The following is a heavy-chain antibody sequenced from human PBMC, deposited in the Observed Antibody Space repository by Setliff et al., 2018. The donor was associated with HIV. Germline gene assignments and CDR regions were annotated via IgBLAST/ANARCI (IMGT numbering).Heavy chain of an antibody. V-gene: IGHV4-59*08. Sequence: ASETLSLTCNVSGGSISSYYWSWIRLPPGKGLEWIGYIYYSGTADYNPSLKSRATISIDTSNNQFAPKLTSMTAADTAVYFCARLKSASGYFGFDSWGQGTLVTVSS. D-gene: IGHD5-12*01. CDR2: IYYSGTA. CDR3: ARLKSASGYFGFDS. J-gene: IGHJ4*02. CDR1: GGSISSYY.